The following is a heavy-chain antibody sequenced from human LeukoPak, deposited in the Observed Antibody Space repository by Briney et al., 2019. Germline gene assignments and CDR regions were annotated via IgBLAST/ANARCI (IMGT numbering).Heavy chain of an antibody. D-gene: IGHD4-11*01. CDR3: ARQGSRKGSNFDY. CDR1: GGSISSYY. CDR2: IYTGGST. Sequence: SETLSLTCTVSGGSISSYYWSWIRQPPGKGLEWIGYIYTGGSTNYNPSLKSRVTISVDTSKNQFSLKLSSVTAADTAVYYCARQGSRKGSNFDYWGQGTLVTVSS. V-gene: IGHV4-4*09. J-gene: IGHJ4*02.